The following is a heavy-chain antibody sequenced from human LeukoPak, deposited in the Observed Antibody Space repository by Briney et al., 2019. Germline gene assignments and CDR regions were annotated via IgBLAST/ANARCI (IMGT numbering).Heavy chain of an antibody. Sequence: PGRSLSLSSAPSGFTSSSYATRWVRQAADKGLEWVAVISYDGSNKYYADSVKGRFTISRDNSKNTLYLQMNSLRAEDTAVYYCARGNGGLGYFGYWGQGTLVTVSS. V-gene: IGHV3-30-3*01. CDR3: ARGNGGLGYFGY. CDR2: ISYDGSNK. CDR1: GFTSSSYA. D-gene: IGHD4-23*01. J-gene: IGHJ4*02.